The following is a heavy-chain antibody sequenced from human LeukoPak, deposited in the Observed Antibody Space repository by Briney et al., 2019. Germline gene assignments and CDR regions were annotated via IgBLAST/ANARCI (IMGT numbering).Heavy chain of an antibody. CDR3: ARDGDYVPY. CDR1: GYTFTGYY. Sequence: GASVKVSCKAAGYTFTGYYMHWVRQAPGQGLEWMGWINLNSGGTNYAQKFQGRVTMTRDTSISTAYMELSRLRSDDTAVYYCARDGDYVPYWGQGTLVTVSS. CDR2: INLNSGGT. V-gene: IGHV1-2*02. D-gene: IGHD4-17*01. J-gene: IGHJ4*02.